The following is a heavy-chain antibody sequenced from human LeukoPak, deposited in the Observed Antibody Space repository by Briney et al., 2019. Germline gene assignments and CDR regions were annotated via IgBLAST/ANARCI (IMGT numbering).Heavy chain of an antibody. Sequence: PGGSLRLSCEASGFTFSDWYMGWIRQTPGKGLEYISYISGGSTDTNYADSVKSRFTISRDNAKNSLYLQLNSLTAEDTAVYYCAKDGTGGYYYLDYWGQGTLVTVSS. J-gene: IGHJ4*02. CDR2: ISGGSTDT. CDR1: GFTFSDWY. D-gene: IGHD3-22*01. V-gene: IGHV3-11*05. CDR3: AKDGTGGYYYLDY.